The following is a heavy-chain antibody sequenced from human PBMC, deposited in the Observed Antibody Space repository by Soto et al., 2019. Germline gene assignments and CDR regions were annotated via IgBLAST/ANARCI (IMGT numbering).Heavy chain of an antibody. CDR1: GYTFTSYD. CDR2: MNPNSGNT. D-gene: IGHD7-27*01. V-gene: IGHV1-8*01. CDR3: AATGEIDDAFEI. J-gene: IGHJ3*02. Sequence: ASVKVSCKASGYTFTSYDINWVRQATGQGLEWMGWMNPNSGNTGYAQKFQGRVTMTRNTSISTAYMELSSLRSEDTAVYYCAATGEIDDAFEIWGQGTMVTVSS.